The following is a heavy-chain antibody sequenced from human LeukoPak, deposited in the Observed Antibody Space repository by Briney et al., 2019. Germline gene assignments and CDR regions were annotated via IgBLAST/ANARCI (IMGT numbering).Heavy chain of an antibody. J-gene: IGHJ4*02. CDR1: GASITTYY. Sequence: SETLSLTCTVSGASITTYYWSWVRQPAGEGLEWIGRIHISGSTNYNPSLESRVSISVDKSKNQFSLILKSVTAADTAVYYCAREVSCCSGARCYTGHFDYWGRGTLVIASS. V-gene: IGHV4-4*07. CDR2: IHISGST. D-gene: IGHD2-2*02. CDR3: AREVSCCSGARCYTGHFDY.